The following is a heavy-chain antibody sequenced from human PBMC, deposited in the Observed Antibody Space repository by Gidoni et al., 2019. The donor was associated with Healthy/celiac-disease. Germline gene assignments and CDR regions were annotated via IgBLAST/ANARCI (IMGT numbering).Heavy chain of an antibody. CDR3: ARVGELRFLEWLFDY. D-gene: IGHD3-3*01. CDR1: GFTFSSYA. Sequence: QVQLVESGGGVVQPGRSLRLSCAASGFTFSSYAMHWVRQAPGKGLEWVAVISYDGSNKYYADSVKGRFTISRDNSKNTLYLQMNSLRAEDTAVYYCARVGELRFLEWLFDYWGQGTLVTVSS. J-gene: IGHJ4*02. CDR2: ISYDGSNK. V-gene: IGHV3-30-3*01.